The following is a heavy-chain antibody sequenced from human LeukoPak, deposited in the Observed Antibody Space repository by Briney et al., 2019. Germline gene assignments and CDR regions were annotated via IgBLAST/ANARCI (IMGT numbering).Heavy chain of an antibody. V-gene: IGHV4-61*02. CDR3: ARVNDILTGPFDY. Sequence: SETLSLTCTVSVGSISSGSYYWSWIRQPAGKGLEWIGRIYPSGSTNYNPSLKSRVTISVDTTKSQYSLKLSSVTAADTAVYYCARVNDILTGPFDYWGQGTLVTVSS. J-gene: IGHJ4*02. D-gene: IGHD3-9*01. CDR2: IYPSGST. CDR1: VGSISSGSYY.